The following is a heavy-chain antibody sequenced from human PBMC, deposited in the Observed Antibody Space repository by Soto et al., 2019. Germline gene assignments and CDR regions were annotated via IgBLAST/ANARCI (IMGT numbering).Heavy chain of an antibody. V-gene: IGHV4-31*03. CDR2: IFYSGST. CDR1: GGSISSGIYH. J-gene: IGHJ4*02. CDR3: ARTYGGRGQFDS. D-gene: IGHD4-17*01. Sequence: QVQLQESGPGLVKPSQTLSLTCTVSGGSISSGIYHWNWLRPTAGEGLQWIGYIFYSGSTYYNPSLKSRVDISRDTSKNQFSLTLTSVTAADTAIYYCARTYGGRGQFDSWGQGTLVTVSS.